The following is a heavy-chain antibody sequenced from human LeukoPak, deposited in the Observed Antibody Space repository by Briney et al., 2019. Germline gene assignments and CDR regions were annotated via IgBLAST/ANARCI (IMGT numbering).Heavy chain of an antibody. J-gene: IGHJ4*02. CDR1: GYTFTSYA. CDR2: INAGNGDT. CDR3: ARDRGGTGDFDY. V-gene: IGHV1-3*01. D-gene: IGHD1-1*01. Sequence: ASVKVSCKASGYTFTSYAMHWVRRAPGQRLEWMGWINAGNGDTKYSQKFQGRVTIARDTSASTAYMELSSLRSEDTAVYYCARDRGGTGDFDYWGQGALVTVSS.